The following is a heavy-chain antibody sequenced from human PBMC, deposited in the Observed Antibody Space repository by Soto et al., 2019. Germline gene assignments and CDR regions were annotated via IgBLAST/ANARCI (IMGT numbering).Heavy chain of an antibody. Sequence: GESLKISCKGSGYSFSSYLIGWVRQMPGKSLEWMGIIYPGDSDTRYSPSFQGQVTISADKSISTAYLQWSSLKASDTAMYYCARLRTKGLAVAGPFYYYYGMDVWGQGTTVTVSS. CDR2: IYPGDSDT. J-gene: IGHJ6*02. V-gene: IGHV5-51*01. CDR1: GYSFSSYL. D-gene: IGHD6-19*01. CDR3: ARLRTKGLAVAGPFYYYYGMDV.